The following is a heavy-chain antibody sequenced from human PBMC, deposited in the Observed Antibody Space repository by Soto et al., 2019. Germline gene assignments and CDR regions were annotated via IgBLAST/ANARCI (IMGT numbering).Heavy chain of an antibody. CDR1: GGSFTYT. CDR2: IIPLFGTA. CDR3: ARLQSHGTYGMDV. D-gene: IGHD1-1*01. Sequence: SVKVSCKASGGSFTYTLSWVRQAPGQGLEWMGGIIPLFGTANYAQKFQGSVTITAAESTKTAYMELSTLRSEDTAVYYCARLQSHGTYGMDVWGQGTMVTVSS. V-gene: IGHV1-69*13. J-gene: IGHJ6*02.